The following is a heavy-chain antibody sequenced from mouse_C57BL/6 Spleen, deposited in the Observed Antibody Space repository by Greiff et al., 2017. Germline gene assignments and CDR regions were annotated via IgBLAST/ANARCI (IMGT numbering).Heavy chain of an antibody. J-gene: IGHJ4*01. V-gene: IGHV1-52*01. CDR1: AYTFTTYW. CDR2: IDPSDSET. Sequence: VQLQQPGAELVRPGSSVKLSCKASAYTFTTYWMHWVKQRPIQGLEWIGNIDPSDSETHYNQKFKGKATLTVDKSSSTAYMQRSSRKSEDSEVYYCARGDMDYWGQGTSVTVSS. CDR3: ARGDMDY.